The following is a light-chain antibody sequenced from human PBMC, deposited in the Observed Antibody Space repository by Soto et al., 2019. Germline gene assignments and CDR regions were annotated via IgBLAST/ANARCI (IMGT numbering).Light chain of an antibody. Sequence: QSALTQPRSVSGSPGQSVAISSTRSRSDVGGYNYVSWYQQYPGKAPSLMIYEVSNRPSGVSDSFSGSKSGNTASVTISVLHAQDEAEDYCSSYTSSYSYVVGTGTKVIV. CDR3: SSYTSSYSYV. V-gene: IGLV2-14*01. CDR2: EVS. CDR1: RSDVGGYNY. J-gene: IGLJ1*01.